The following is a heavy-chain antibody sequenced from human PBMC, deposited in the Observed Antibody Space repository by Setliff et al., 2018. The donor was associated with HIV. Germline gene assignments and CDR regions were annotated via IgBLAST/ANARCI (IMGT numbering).Heavy chain of an antibody. CDR2: MNPNSGNT. V-gene: IGHV1-8*03. J-gene: IGHJ5*01. Sequence: ASVKVSCKASGYTFTSYDINWARQATGQGLEWMGWMNPNSGNTGYAQKFQGRVTITADESTSTVYMALSSLTSEDTAVYYCERDFEGMSTIDGFEDWGQGTLVTVSS. D-gene: IGHD1-1*01. CDR1: GYTFTSYD. CDR3: ERDFEGMSTIDGFED.